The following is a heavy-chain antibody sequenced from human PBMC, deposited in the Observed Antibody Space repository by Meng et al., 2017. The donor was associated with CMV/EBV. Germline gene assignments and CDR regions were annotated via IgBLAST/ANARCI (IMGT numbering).Heavy chain of an antibody. CDR3: AREGRRGGRGDAFDI. CDR1: GYTFTGYY. Sequence: ASVKVSCKASGYTFTGYYMHWVRQAPGQGLEWMGWINPNSGGTNYAQKFQGRVTMTRDTSISTAYMELSRLRSDDTAVYYCAREGRRGGRGDAFDIWGQGTMVTVSS. J-gene: IGHJ3*02. CDR2: INPNSGGT. D-gene: IGHD2-15*01. V-gene: IGHV1-2*02.